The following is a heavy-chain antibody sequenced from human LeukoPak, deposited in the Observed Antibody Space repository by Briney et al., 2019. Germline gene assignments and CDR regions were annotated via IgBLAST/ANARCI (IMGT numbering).Heavy chain of an antibody. Sequence: ASVKVSCKASGYTFTGYYMHWVRQAPGQGLEWMGWINPNSGGTNYAQKFQGRVTMTGDTSISTAYMELSRLRSDDTAVYYCARVLHLIAAAGTRPDYWGQGTLVTVSS. CDR3: ARVLHLIAAAGTRPDY. CDR1: GYTFTGYY. J-gene: IGHJ4*02. V-gene: IGHV1-2*02. D-gene: IGHD6-13*01. CDR2: INPNSGGT.